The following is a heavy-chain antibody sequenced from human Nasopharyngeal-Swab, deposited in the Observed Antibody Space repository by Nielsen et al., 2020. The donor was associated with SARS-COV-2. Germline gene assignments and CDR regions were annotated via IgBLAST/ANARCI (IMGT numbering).Heavy chain of an antibody. J-gene: IGHJ4*02. V-gene: IGHV3-9*01. CDR3: ARYCSTTSCPRGFDY. Sequence: SLKISCAASGFYFDDYVMHWVRQAPGKGLEWVSGISWNSGSIGYADSVKGRFTISRDNAKNSLYLQMNNLRAEDTAVYYCARYCSTTSCPRGFDYWGQGTLVTVSS. CDR1: GFYFDDYV. D-gene: IGHD2-2*01. CDR2: ISWNSGSI.